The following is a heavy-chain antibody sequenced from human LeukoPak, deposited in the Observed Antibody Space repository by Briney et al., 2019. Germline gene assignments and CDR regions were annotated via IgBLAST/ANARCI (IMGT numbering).Heavy chain of an antibody. CDR1: GFTFSSYW. CDR2: IKQDGSDK. V-gene: IGHV3-7*01. CDR3: ARDHMGGSGWYEDY. Sequence: HSGGSLRLSCAASGFTFSSYWMNWVRQAPGKGLEWVANIKQDGSDKYYVDSVKGRFTISRDNAKNSLYLQMNSLRAEDTAVYYCARDHMGGSGWYEDYWGQGTLVTVSS. J-gene: IGHJ4*02. D-gene: IGHD6-19*01.